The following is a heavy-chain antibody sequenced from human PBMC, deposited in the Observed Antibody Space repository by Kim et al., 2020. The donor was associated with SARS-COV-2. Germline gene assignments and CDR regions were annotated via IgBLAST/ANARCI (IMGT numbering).Heavy chain of an antibody. CDR2: ISSNANGYAT. CDR3: TRDAATRYAFCAAFD. CDR1: GFTFSDYA. V-gene: IGHV3-73*01. D-gene: IGHD3-16*01. J-gene: IGHJ3*02. Sequence: GGSLRLSCGASGFTFSDYAMHWVRQASGKGLEWVCRISSNANGYATAYIESGIASFTISTEDSWYTPYMHMNSLKTADSAVSYCTRDAATRYAFCAAFD.